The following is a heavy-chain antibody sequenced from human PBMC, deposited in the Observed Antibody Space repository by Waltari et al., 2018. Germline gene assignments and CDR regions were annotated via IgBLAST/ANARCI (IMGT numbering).Heavy chain of an antibody. J-gene: IGHJ4*02. CDR1: GYSISSGYY. CDR2: ISSSGTT. Sequence: VQLQESGPGLVKPSETLSLTCAVSGYSISSGYYWGWIRQAPGKGLEWVSGISSSGTTFYAQSMKGRFTISRDNSKNTLHLQMNSLRAEDTAVYSCAKVRRMGSVTTEIDYWGQGTLVTVSS. CDR3: AKVRRMGSVTTEIDY. D-gene: IGHD4-17*01. V-gene: IGHV3-23*01.